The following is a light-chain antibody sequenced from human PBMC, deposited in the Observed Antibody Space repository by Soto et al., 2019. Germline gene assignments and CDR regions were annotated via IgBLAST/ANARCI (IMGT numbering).Light chain of an antibody. V-gene: IGLV2-14*02. CDR1: SSDVGSHDL. Sequence: QSVLTQPASVSGSPGQSIAISCTGTSSDVGSHDLVSWYQQHPGKVPKLIIYDVSSRPSGVSNRFSGSKSGNTASLTISGLQAEDEADYYCSSSTSSTTYVFGTGTKVTVL. CDR3: SSSTSSTTYV. J-gene: IGLJ1*01. CDR2: DVS.